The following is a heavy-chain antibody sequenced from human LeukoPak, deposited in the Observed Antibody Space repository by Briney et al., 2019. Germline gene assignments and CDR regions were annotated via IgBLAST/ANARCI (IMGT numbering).Heavy chain of an antibody. D-gene: IGHD6-13*01. Sequence: SETLSLTCTVSGGSINSYYWSWIRQPAGKGLEWIGRIYTSGSTNYNPSLKSRVTMSVDTSKNQFSLKLSSVTAADTAVYYCARDSSSWYGYYYYYYMDVWGKGTTVTVSS. CDR3: ARDSSSWYGYYYYYYMDV. J-gene: IGHJ6*03. V-gene: IGHV4-4*07. CDR1: GGSINSYY. CDR2: IYTSGST.